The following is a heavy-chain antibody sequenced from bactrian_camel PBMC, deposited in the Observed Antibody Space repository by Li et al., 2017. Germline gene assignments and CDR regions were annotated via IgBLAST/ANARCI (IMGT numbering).Heavy chain of an antibody. CDR2: ISIDGST. J-gene: IGHJ6*01. D-gene: IGHD6*01. CDR1: GYYTRYC. CDR3: ASVATVAKVRFGECSFGS. V-gene: IGHV3S55*01. Sequence: HVQLVESGGGSVQAGGSLRLSCAYSGYYTRYCMGWFRQAPGKEREGVAAISIDGSTYYADSVKGRFTISRDRAKNTLTLQMDSLKPEDTAVYYCASVATVAKVRFGECSFGSWGQGTQVTVS.